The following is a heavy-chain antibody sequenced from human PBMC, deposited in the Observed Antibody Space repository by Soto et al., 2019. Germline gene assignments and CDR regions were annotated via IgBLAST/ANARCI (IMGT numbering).Heavy chain of an antibody. CDR2: INPSGGST. CDR3: ARDRADSSGYYPLFDY. J-gene: IGHJ4*02. V-gene: IGHV1-46*01. Sequence: ASVKVSCKASGYTFTSYYMHWVRQAPGQGLEWMGIINPSGGSTSYAQKFQGRVTMTRDTSTSTVYMELSSLRSEDTAVYYCARDRADSSGYYPLFDYWGQGTLVTVSS. CDR1: GYTFTSYY. D-gene: IGHD3-22*01.